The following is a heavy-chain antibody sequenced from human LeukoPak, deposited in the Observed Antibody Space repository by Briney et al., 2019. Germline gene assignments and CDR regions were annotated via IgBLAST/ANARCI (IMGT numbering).Heavy chain of an antibody. Sequence: GGSLRLSCAASGFSLSGYWMIWVRQAPGKGLEWVANINRDGSQKNHVDSVQGRFTISRDNAKNSLYLQLNSLTAEDTAVYYCARDYTYGSGSRGYDRFDYWGQGIRVTVSS. J-gene: IGHJ4*02. D-gene: IGHD2-15*01. V-gene: IGHV3-7*01. CDR3: ARDYTYGSGSRGYDRFDY. CDR2: INRDGSQK. CDR1: GFSLSGYW.